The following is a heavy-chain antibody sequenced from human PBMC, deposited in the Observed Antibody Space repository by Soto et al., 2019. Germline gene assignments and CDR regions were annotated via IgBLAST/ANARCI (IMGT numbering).Heavy chain of an antibody. CDR3: ARWTVEVVATTSSKYYYYGMDV. J-gene: IGHJ6*02. V-gene: IGHV4-4*02. CDR1: GGSISSSNW. D-gene: IGHD5-12*01. CDR2: IYHSGST. Sequence: QVQLQQSGPGLVKPLGTLSLTCAVSGGSISSSNWWSWVRQSPGKGLEWIGEIYHSGSTNYNPSLTSRVIISVDTSKNQFSLRVRSVPAADTAVYFCARWTVEVVATTSSKYYYYGMDVWGQGTAVTVSS.